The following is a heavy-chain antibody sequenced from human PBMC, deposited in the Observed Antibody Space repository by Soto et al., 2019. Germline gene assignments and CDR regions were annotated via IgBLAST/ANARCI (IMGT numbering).Heavy chain of an antibody. CDR1: GFNFRTYV. CDR2: ISHDGSNA. D-gene: IGHD1-1*01. V-gene: IGHV3-30*18. J-gene: IGHJ4*02. Sequence: QVQLLESGGGVVQPGRSLRLSCAASGFNFRTYVMHWVRQAPGKGLAWVALISHDGSNAKYADSTMGRFTISRDNSKDTLYLQMNSLRAEDTAVYFCVKDSPTGPFDYWGQGALVTVSS. CDR3: VKDSPTGPFDY.